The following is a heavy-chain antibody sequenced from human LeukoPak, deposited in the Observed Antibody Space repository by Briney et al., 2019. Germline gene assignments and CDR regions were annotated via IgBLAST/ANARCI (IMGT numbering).Heavy chain of an antibody. V-gene: IGHV3-30-3*01. CDR2: ISYDGSNK. J-gene: IGHJ4*02. Sequence: GGSLRLSCAASGFTFSSYAMHWVRQAPGKGLEWVAVISYDGSNKYYADSVKGRFTISRDNSKNTLYLQMNSQRAEDTAVYYCAKVFRDGYNYPFDYWGQGTLVTVSS. D-gene: IGHD5-24*01. CDR3: AKVFRDGYNYPFDY. CDR1: GFTFSSYA.